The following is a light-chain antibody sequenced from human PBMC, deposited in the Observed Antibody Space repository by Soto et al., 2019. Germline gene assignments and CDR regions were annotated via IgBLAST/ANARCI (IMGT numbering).Light chain of an antibody. V-gene: IGLV2-11*01. CDR1: SSDVGGYDY. Sequence: QSVLTQPRSVSGSPGQSVTISCTGTSSDVGGYDYVSWYQQHPGEAPKLIIYGVTNRPSGVSNRFSGSKTGNTASLTISGLQAEDEASYYCFSHRSGDSHVFGSGTQVTVL. J-gene: IGLJ1*01. CDR3: FSHRSGDSHV. CDR2: GVT.